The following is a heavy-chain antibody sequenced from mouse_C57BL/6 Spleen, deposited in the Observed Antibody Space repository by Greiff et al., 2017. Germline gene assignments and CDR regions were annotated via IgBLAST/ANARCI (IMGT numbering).Heavy chain of an antibody. CDR3: ARHFSHWYFDV. CDR2: ISGGGGNT. CDR1: GFTFSSYT. V-gene: IGHV5-9*01. Sequence: EVNVVESGGGLVKPGGSLKLSCAASGFTFSSYTMSWVRQTPEKRLEWVATISGGGGNTYYPDSVKGRFTISRDNAKNTLYLQMSSLRSEDTALYYCARHFSHWYFDVWGTGTTVTVSS. J-gene: IGHJ1*03.